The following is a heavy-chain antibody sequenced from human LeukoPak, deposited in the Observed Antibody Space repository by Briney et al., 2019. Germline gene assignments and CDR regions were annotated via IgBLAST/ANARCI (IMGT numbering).Heavy chain of an antibody. Sequence: PGGSLRLSCAASGFTFSSYSVNWVRQAPGQGLEWVSCISSSSITTNYADSVKGRFTISRDDARNSLYLQMNSLRAEDTAVYYCARDWQLSFDYWGQGTLVTVSS. CDR2: ISSSSITT. D-gene: IGHD6-13*01. V-gene: IGHV3-48*01. CDR1: GFTFSSYS. CDR3: ARDWQLSFDY. J-gene: IGHJ4*02.